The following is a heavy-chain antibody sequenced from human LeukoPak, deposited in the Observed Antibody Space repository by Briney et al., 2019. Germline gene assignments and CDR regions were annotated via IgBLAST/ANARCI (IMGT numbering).Heavy chain of an antibody. CDR2: ISGSGGST. Sequence: PGGSLRLSCAASGFTFSSYAMSWVRQAPGKGLEWVSAISGSGGSTYYADSVKGRFTISRDNSKNTLYLQMNSLRAEDTAVYYCAKDPPLYGSGSYYLPDYWGQGTLVTVSS. D-gene: IGHD3-10*01. V-gene: IGHV3-23*01. J-gene: IGHJ4*02. CDR3: AKDPPLYGSGSYYLPDY. CDR1: GFTFSSYA.